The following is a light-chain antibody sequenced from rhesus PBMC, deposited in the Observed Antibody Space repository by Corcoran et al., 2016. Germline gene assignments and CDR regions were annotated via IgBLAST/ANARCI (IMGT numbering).Light chain of an antibody. Sequence: DIQMTQSPSSLSASVGDRVTVTCRASQGITKELSWYQQKPGKAPTLLLYAASTLQSGVSSRFRGSGSGTDYTLTISSLQPEDVATYYCLQDYTTPLTFGGGTKVEIK. J-gene: IGKJ4*01. CDR1: QGITKE. CDR2: AAS. V-gene: IGKV1-94*01. CDR3: LQDYTTPLT.